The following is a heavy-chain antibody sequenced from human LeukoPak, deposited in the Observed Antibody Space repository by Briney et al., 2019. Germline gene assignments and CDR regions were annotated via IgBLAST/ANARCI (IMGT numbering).Heavy chain of an antibody. D-gene: IGHD3-22*01. CDR1: GYSFTSYW. CDR2: IYPGDSDT. CDR3: ARSVGYYDSSGYYYYYYYMDV. Sequence: GESPKISCKGSGYSFTSYWIGWVRQMPGKGLEWMGIIYPGDSDTRYSPSFQGQVTISADKSISTAYLQWSSLKASDTAMYYCARSVGYYDSSGYYYYYYYMDVWGKGTTVTVSS. V-gene: IGHV5-51*01. J-gene: IGHJ6*03.